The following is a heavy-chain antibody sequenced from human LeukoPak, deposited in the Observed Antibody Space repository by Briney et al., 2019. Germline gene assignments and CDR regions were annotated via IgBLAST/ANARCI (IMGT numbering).Heavy chain of an antibody. CDR2: LSGSGGST. D-gene: IGHD5-18*01. V-gene: IGHV3-23*01. CDR3: VHNEGYSYGPDYYFDY. CDR1: GFTFSSYA. Sequence: GGSLRLSCAASGFTFSSYAMSWVRQAPGKGLEWVSALSGSGGSTYYADSVKGRFTISRDNSKNTLYLQMNSLRADDTAVYYCVHNEGYSYGPDYYFDYWGQGTLVTVSS. J-gene: IGHJ4*02.